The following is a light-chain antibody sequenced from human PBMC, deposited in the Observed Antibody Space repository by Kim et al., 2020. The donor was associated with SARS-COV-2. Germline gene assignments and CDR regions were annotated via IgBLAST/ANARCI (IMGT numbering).Light chain of an antibody. Sequence: EIVMTQSPATLSVYPGGRAIVSCRASQSVGINFAWYQQKRGQGPRLLMYAASTRATGIPARFSGSGSDSDFTLTISSLQPEDFAVYYCQQYNSWPYTFVQGTKLEIK. V-gene: IGKV3-15*01. CDR1: QSVGIN. CDR2: AAS. CDR3: QQYNSWPYT. J-gene: IGKJ2*01.